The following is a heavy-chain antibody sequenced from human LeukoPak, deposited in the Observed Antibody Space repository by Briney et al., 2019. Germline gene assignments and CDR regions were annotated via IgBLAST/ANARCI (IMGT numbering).Heavy chain of an antibody. D-gene: IGHD3-3*02. Sequence: ASVNVSCKTSGYTFTVYYLHWVRQAPGQGPEWMGWINPNSGVTNYAQRFLGRVTMTRDTSISTTYMELSRLRSDDTAVYYCARAHFWSGYTPLDVWGQGTTVTVSS. CDR1: GYTFTVYY. CDR3: ARAHFWSGYTPLDV. V-gene: IGHV1-2*02. CDR2: INPNSGVT. J-gene: IGHJ6*02.